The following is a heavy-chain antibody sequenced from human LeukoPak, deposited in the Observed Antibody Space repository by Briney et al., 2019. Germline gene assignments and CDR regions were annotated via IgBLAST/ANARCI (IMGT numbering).Heavy chain of an antibody. CDR2: IIPILGIA. CDR1: GGTFISYA. V-gene: IGHV1-69*04. CDR3: ARGSVAAPAVNGY. D-gene: IGHD6-19*01. J-gene: IGHJ4*02. Sequence: SVKVSCKASGGTFISYAISWVRQAPGQGLEWMGRIIPILGIANYAQKFQGRVTITADKSTSTAYMELSSLRSEDTAVYYCARGSVAAPAVNGYWGQGTLVTVSS.